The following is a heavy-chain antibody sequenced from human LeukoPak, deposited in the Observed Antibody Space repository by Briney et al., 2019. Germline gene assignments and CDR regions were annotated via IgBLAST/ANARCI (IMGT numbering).Heavy chain of an antibody. V-gene: IGHV1-2*02. CDR3: ASRQTYSSSAPFDY. CDR1: GYTFTGYY. J-gene: IGHJ4*02. Sequence: ASVKVSCKASGYTFTGYYMHWVRQAPGQGLEWMGWINPNSGGTNYAQKFQGRVTMTRDTSISTAYMELSRLRSEDTAVYYCASRQTYSSSAPFDYWGQGTLVTVSS. D-gene: IGHD6-6*01. CDR2: INPNSGGT.